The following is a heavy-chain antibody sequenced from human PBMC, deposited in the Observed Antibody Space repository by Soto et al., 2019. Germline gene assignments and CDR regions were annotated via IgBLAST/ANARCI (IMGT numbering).Heavy chain of an antibody. Sequence: PSEPLSLTCTVSGGSISSGGYYWSWIRQHPGKGLEWIGYIYYSGSTYYNPSLKSRVTISVDTSKNQFSLKLSSVTAADTAVYYCASGGYYDSSVAYYFDYWGQGTLVTVSS. CDR2: IYYSGST. V-gene: IGHV4-31*03. J-gene: IGHJ4*02. D-gene: IGHD3-22*01. CDR1: GGSISSGGYY. CDR3: ASGGYYDSSVAYYFDY.